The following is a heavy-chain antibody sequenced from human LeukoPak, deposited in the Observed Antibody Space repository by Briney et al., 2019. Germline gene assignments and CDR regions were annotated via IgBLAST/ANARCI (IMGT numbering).Heavy chain of an antibody. D-gene: IGHD4-17*01. CDR1: GLTFSRYA. CDR2: TSGSGDRK. Sequence: GGSLRLSCAASGLTFSRYAMTWVRQAPGKGLEWVSSTSGSGDRKYYADSVKGRFTISRDNSKNTLYLQMNSLRAEDTAVYYCAKDGVRPDFGDYYSADFWGQGTLVTVSS. V-gene: IGHV3-23*01. CDR3: AKDGVRPDFGDYYSADF. J-gene: IGHJ4*02.